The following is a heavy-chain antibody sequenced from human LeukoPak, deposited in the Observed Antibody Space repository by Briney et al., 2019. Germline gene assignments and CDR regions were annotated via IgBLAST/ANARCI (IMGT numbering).Heavy chain of an antibody. D-gene: IGHD3-10*01. V-gene: IGHV3-23*01. CDR1: GFTFSSYA. Sequence: GGSLRLSCAASGFTFSSYAMSWVRQAPGKGLEWVSAIRGSGSNTFYADSVKGRFTISRDNSKNTLFLQMNSLGAEDTAIYYCAKGYYGSGNYYSLIDYWGQGTLVTVSS. J-gene: IGHJ4*02. CDR2: IRGSGSNT. CDR3: AKGYYGSGNYYSLIDY.